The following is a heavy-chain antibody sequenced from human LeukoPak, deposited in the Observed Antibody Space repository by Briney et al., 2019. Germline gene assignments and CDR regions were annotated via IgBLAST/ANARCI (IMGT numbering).Heavy chain of an antibody. J-gene: IGHJ4*02. D-gene: IGHD3-3*01. CDR2: INPNSGGT. CDR3: ARSKVTIFGVVLGAYYFDY. Sequence: ASVKVSCKASGYTFTGYYMHWVRQAPGQGLEWMGWINPNSGGTNYAQKFQGRVTMTRDTSISTAYMELSRLRSDDTAVYYCARSKVTIFGVVLGAYYFDYWGQGTLVTVSS. V-gene: IGHV1-2*02. CDR1: GYTFTGYY.